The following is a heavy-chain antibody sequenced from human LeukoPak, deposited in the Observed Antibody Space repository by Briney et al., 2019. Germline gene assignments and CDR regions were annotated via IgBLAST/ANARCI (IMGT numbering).Heavy chain of an antibody. CDR3: ARSQRGSYSRGGFDP. D-gene: IGHD1-26*01. CDR2: IYPGDSDT. CDR1: GYSFTSYW. J-gene: IGHJ5*02. Sequence: GESLKISCKGSGYSFTSYWIGWARQMPGKGLEWMGIIYPGDSDTRYSPSFQGQVTISADKFISTAYLQWSSLKASDTAMYYCARSQRGSYSRGGFDPWGQGTLVTVSS. V-gene: IGHV5-51*01.